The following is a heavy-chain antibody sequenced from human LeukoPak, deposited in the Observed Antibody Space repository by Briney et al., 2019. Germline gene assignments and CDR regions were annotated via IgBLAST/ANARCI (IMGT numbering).Heavy chain of an antibody. Sequence: RASVKVSCKASGYTFTSYYMHWVRQAPGQGLEWMGIINPSGGSTSYAQKFQGRVTMTRDVSTSTVYMELSSLRSEDTAVYYCARVHCSGGSCYDPHDAFDIWGQGTMVTVSS. CDR2: INPSGGST. CDR1: GYTFTSYY. J-gene: IGHJ3*02. D-gene: IGHD2-15*01. CDR3: ARVHCSGGSCYDPHDAFDI. V-gene: IGHV1-46*01.